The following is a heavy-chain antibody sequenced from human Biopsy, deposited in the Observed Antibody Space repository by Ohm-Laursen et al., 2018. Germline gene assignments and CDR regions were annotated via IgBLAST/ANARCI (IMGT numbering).Heavy chain of an antibody. V-gene: IGHV2-5*02. CDR3: VHRRMTPSEFDY. CDR1: GFSLSTSGVG. J-gene: IGHJ4*02. CDR2: IYWDDDK. Sequence: PTQTLTLTCTFSGFSLSTSGVGVGWIRQPPGKALEWLALIYWDDDKRYSPSLKSRLTITKDTSKNQVLLIMTNMDPVDTATYFCVHRRMTPSEFDYWGQGTLVTVSS.